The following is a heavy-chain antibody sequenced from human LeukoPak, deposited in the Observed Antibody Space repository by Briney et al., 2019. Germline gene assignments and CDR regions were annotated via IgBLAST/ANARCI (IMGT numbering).Heavy chain of an antibody. CDR2: IIPILGIA. D-gene: IGHD1-1*01. CDR3: ARVGTGTDAFDI. Sequence: SVKVSCKASGGTFSSYAISWVRQAPGQGLEWMGRIIPILGIANYAQKFQGRVTITADKSTSTAYMELSSLRSEDTAVYYCARVGTGTDAFDIWGRGTMVTVSS. J-gene: IGHJ3*02. V-gene: IGHV1-69*04. CDR1: GGTFSSYA.